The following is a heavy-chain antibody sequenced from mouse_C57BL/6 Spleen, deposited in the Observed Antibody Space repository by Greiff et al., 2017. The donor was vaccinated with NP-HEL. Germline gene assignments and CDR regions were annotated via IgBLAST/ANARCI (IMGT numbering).Heavy chain of an antibody. J-gene: IGHJ1*03. Sequence: QVQLKQSGAELVRPGASVKLSCKASGYTFTDYYINWVKQRPGQGLEWIARIYPGSGNTYYNEKFKGKATLTAEKSSSTAYMQLSSLTSEDSAVYFCAREGLGITTVVATYWYFDVWGTGTTVTVSS. CDR3: AREGLGITTVVATYWYFDV. CDR2: IYPGSGNT. D-gene: IGHD1-1*01. V-gene: IGHV1-76*01. CDR1: GYTFTDYY.